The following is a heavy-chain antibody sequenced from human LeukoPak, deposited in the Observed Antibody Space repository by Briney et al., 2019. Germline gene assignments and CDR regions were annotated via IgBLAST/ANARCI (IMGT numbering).Heavy chain of an antibody. CDR3: ARDPRAAAHFDY. Sequence: GGSXRLSCAASGFTFGSFSMTWVRQXPGKGLEWVSTISSSGSGTYIYYADSVKGRFTISRDNAKNSLYLQMNSLRAEDTAVYYCARDPRAAAHFDYWGQGTLVTVSS. CDR1: GFTFGSFS. V-gene: IGHV3-21*01. J-gene: IGHJ4*02. D-gene: IGHD6-13*01. CDR2: ISSSGSGTYI.